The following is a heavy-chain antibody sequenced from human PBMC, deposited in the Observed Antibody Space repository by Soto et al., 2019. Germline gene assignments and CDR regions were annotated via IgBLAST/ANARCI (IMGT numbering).Heavy chain of an antibody. J-gene: IGHJ6*02. CDR2: ISAYNGNT. CDR1: GYTFTSYG. D-gene: IGHD1-26*01. CDR3: AREGPGTNYYYYYGMEV. V-gene: IGHV1-18*04. Sequence: GASVKVSCKASGYTFTSYGISWVLQAPGHGLEWMGWISAYNGNTNYAQKLQGRVTMTTDTSTSTAYMELRSLRSDDTAVYYCAREGPGTNYYYYYGMEVWGQGTTVTVSS.